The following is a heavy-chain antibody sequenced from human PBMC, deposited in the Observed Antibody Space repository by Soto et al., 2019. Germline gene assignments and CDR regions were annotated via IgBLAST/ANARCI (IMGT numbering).Heavy chain of an antibody. J-gene: IGHJ3*02. D-gene: IGHD2-15*01. V-gene: IGHV4-61*01. CDR1: GGSVSSGSYY. CDR2: IYYSGST. Sequence: SQILSHTCSVCGGSVSSGSYYCSWIRQPPGKGLEWIGYIYYSGSTNYNPSLKSRVTISVDTSKNQFSLKLSSVTAADTAVYYCARGSGPNDAFDIWGQGTMVTVSS. CDR3: ARGSGPNDAFDI.